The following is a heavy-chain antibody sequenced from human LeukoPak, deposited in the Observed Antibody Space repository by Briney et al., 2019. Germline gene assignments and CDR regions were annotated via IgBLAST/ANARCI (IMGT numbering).Heavy chain of an antibody. J-gene: IGHJ4*02. Sequence: SETLSLTCTVSGGSISSYYWSWIRQPPGKGLEWIGYIYYSGSTYYNPSLKSRVTISVDTSKNQFSLKLSSVTAADTAVYYCARVKTAGGTRNYFDYWGQGTLVTVSS. CDR1: GGSISSYY. CDR3: ARVKTAGGTRNYFDY. CDR2: IYYSGST. D-gene: IGHD1-14*01. V-gene: IGHV4-59*12.